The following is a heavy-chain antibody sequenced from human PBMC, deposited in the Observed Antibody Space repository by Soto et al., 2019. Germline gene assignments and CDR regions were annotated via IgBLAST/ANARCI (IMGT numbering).Heavy chain of an antibody. D-gene: IGHD2-2*01. CDR3: GRVVVPAVNTGDSYYYYYYMDV. CDR2: MNPNSGNT. J-gene: IGHJ6*03. Sequence: ASVKVSCKASVYTFTSYDINWVRQATGQGLEWMGWMNPNSGNTGYAQKFQGRVTMTRNTCISTAYMELSRLRSEDTAVYYCGRVVVPAVNTGDSYYYYYYMDVWGKGTTVTVSS. CDR1: VYTFTSYD. V-gene: IGHV1-8*01.